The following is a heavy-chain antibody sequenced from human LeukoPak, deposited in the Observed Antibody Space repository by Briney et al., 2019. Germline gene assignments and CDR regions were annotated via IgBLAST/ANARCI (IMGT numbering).Heavy chain of an antibody. J-gene: IGHJ4*02. D-gene: IGHD3-10*01. Sequence: GGSLRLSCAAPGFTFDDYGMSWVRQAPGKGLEWVSGINWNGGSTGYADSVKGRFTISRDNAKSSLYLQMDSLRAEDTALYYCAVLDDGSGSYSGYWGQGTLVTVSS. CDR2: INWNGGST. CDR3: AVLDDGSGSYSGY. V-gene: IGHV3-20*04. CDR1: GFTFDDYG.